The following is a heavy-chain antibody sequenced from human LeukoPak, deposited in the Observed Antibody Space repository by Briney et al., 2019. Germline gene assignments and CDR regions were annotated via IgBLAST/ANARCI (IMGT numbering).Heavy chain of an antibody. V-gene: IGHV1-18*01. CDR2: ISAYNGNT. D-gene: IGHD6-6*01. Sequence: ASVKVSCKASGYTFTSYGISWVRQAPGQGLEWMGWISAYNGNTNYAQKFQGRVTMTEDTSTDTAYMELSSLRSEDTAVYYCATSSSSFDAFDIWGQGTMVTVSS. CDR3: ATSSSSFDAFDI. CDR1: GYTFTSYG. J-gene: IGHJ3*02.